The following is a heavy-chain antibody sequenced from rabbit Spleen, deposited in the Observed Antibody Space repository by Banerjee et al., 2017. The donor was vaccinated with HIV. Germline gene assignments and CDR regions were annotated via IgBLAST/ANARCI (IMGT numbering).Heavy chain of an antibody. CDR2: IYTGSGDT. V-gene: IGHV1S40*01. D-gene: IGHD4-2*01. J-gene: IGHJ3*01. CDR3: ARSVIGSRRSVGL. Sequence: QSLEESGGGLVQPEGSLTLTCTASGFSFSSSYYMCWVRQAPGKGLEWIGCIYTGSGDTYYASWAKGRFTISKTSSTTVTLQMTSLTATDTATYFCARSVIGSRRSVGLWGQGTLVTVS. CDR1: GFSFSSSYY.